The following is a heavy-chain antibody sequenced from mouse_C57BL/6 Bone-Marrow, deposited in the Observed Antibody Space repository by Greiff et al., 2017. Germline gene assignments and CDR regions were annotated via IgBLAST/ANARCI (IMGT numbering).Heavy chain of an antibody. J-gene: IGHJ2*01. Sequence: QVQLQQSGAELVKPGASVKLSCKASGYTFTEYTIHWVKQRSGQGLEWIGWFYPGRGSIKYNEKFKDKATLTADKSSSTVYMELRRVTSEDTVVYFCERHEEGNYSSRWFDYWGEDTTLTVSS. CDR2: FYPGRGSI. D-gene: IGHD1-1*01. CDR1: GYTFTEYT. V-gene: IGHV1-62-2*01. CDR3: ERHEEGNYSSRWFDY.